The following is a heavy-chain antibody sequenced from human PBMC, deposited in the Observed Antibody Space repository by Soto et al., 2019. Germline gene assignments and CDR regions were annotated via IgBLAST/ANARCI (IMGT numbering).Heavy chain of an antibody. J-gene: IGHJ4*02. V-gene: IGHV3-53*01. CDR3: ARDWNGDKYFDY. D-gene: IGHD4-17*01. Sequence: DVQLVESGGGLIQPGGSLRLSCAASGITATNGHMSWVRQSPGKGLEWVSVIFSDDNTYYADSVKGRFTISRDTSKNTVYLQINSLRADDTAVYYCARDWNGDKYFDYWDQGTLVTVSS. CDR2: IFSDDNT. CDR1: GITATNGH.